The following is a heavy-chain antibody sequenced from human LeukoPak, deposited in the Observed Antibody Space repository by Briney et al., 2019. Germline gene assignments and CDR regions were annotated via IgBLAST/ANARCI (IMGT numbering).Heavy chain of an antibody. Sequence: GGSLRLSCAASGFTFSSYAMHWVRQAPGKGLEWVAVISYDGSNKYYADSVKGRFTISRDNSKNTLYLQMNSLRAEDTAVYYCARDHTEKDAFDIWGQGTMVTVSS. D-gene: IGHD4-17*01. J-gene: IGHJ3*02. CDR2: ISYDGSNK. V-gene: IGHV3-30*04. CDR1: GFTFSSYA. CDR3: ARDHTEKDAFDI.